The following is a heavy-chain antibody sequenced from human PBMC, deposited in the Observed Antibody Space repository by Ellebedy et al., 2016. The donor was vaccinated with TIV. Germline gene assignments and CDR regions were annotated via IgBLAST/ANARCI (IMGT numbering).Heavy chain of an antibody. CDR1: GASINSSLYD. V-gene: IGHV4-39*01. CDR3: ARAKTWNDGFFDY. J-gene: IGHJ4*02. Sequence: SETLSLTCTVSGASINSSLYDWGWIRQPPGKGLEWIGNINYRRSVYYNPSLSRRVTVAIDPSKKKFSLTLTSVTAADTAVYYCARAKTWNDGFFDYWGQGTLVAVSS. CDR2: INYRRSV. D-gene: IGHD1-1*01.